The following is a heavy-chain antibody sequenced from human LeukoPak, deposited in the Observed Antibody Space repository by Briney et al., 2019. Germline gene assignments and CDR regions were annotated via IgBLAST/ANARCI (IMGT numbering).Heavy chain of an antibody. D-gene: IGHD6-13*01. CDR3: ARAGLIAGNNWFDP. J-gene: IGHJ5*02. CDR1: GGSISSGGYY. V-gene: IGHV4-31*03. CDR2: IYYSGST. Sequence: SETLSLTCTVSGGSISSGGYYWSWIRQHPGKGLEWIGYIYYSGSTYYNPSLKRRVTISVDTSKNQFSLKLNSVTAADTAVYYCARAGLIAGNNWFDPWGQGTLVTVSS.